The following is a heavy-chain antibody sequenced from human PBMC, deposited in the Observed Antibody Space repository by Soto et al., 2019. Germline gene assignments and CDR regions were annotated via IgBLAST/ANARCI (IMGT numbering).Heavy chain of an antibody. V-gene: IGHV3-23*01. D-gene: IGHD2-15*01. Sequence: EEQLLESGGGLVQPGGSLRLSCVASGFSFSKYAMGWVRQAPGKGLEWISGISGSGARTFYADSVKGRFTISRDNFKNTPFLEMNSLRDDDTALYYCAKDCRGGGTCQPLWDYYGMEVWGQGATVTVSS. J-gene: IGHJ6*02. CDR1: GFSFSKYA. CDR2: ISGSGART. CDR3: AKDCRGGGTCQPLWDYYGMEV.